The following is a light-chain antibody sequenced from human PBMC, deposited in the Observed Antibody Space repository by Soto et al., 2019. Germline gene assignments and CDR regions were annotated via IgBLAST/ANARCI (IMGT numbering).Light chain of an antibody. CDR3: QQRINWPRT. CDR2: DAS. J-gene: IGKJ1*01. Sequence: EIVLTQSPATLSLSPGERATLSCRASQSVSVYLAWYQQKPGQAPRLLIYDASNRATGIPARFSGSGSGTDFTLTISSLEPADFAVYYCQQRINWPRTFGQGPKGEIK. CDR1: QSVSVY. V-gene: IGKV3-11*01.